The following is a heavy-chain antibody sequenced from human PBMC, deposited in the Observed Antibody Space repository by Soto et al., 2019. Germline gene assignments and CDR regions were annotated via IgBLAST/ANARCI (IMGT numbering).Heavy chain of an antibody. CDR3: ATSYGSGYRAFDY. CDR1: GDTFAFYS. CDR2: INPILSMS. J-gene: IGHJ4*02. V-gene: IGHV1-69*02. Sequence: QVQLVQSGAEVKRPGSSVKVSCKASGDTFAFYSINWVRQAPGLGLEWMGRINPILSMSNYAQRFQGRGTMTAEKSTSTAYMVLNRQRSEDTAMFYCATSYGSGYRAFDYWGPGGLVTVSS. D-gene: IGHD3-10*01.